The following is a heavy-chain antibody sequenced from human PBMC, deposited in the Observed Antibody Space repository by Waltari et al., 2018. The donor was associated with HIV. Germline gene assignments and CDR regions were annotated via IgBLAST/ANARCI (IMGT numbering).Heavy chain of an antibody. CDR2: INPSGGSI. CDR3: ARGSHCSSTSCYPHYYYGMDV. CDR1: GYTFTSYY. J-gene: IGHJ6*02. D-gene: IGHD2-2*01. V-gene: IGHV1-46*01. Sequence: QVQLVQSGAEVKKPGASVKVSCKASGYTFTSYYMHWVRQAPGQGLEWRGIINPSGGSITYAQKFQGRFTMTRDTSTRTVYMEVSSLRSEDTAVYYCARGSHCSSTSCYPHYYYGMDVWGQGTTVTVS.